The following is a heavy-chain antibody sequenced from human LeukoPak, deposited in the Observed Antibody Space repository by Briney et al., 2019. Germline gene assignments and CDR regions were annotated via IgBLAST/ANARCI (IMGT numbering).Heavy chain of an antibody. CDR1: GCNLNEIS. CDR2: FDPEDGET. V-gene: IGHV1-24*01. D-gene: IGHD5-12*01. CDR3: AAAFPYYDS. Sequence: ASVKVSCKVSGCNLNEISMHWVRQAPGKGLEWVGGFDPEDGETIYAQKFQGRVTVTEDTSTDTAYMELSSLRSEDTAVYYCAAAFPYYDSWGQGTLVTVSS. J-gene: IGHJ5*02.